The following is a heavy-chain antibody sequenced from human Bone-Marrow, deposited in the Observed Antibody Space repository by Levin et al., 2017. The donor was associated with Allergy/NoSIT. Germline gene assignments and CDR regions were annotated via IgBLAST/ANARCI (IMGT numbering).Heavy chain of an antibody. Sequence: SCTASGFSFRNFGIHWVRQAPGKGLEWVGFISYDGSSKDYADSMKGRFTISRDNSNNTLFLQLNTLRPEDTATYYCARDSSGYYYPARGWFDPWGQGTLVIVSS. D-gene: IGHD3-22*01. CDR3: ARDSSGYYYPARGWFDP. CDR1: GFSFRNFG. J-gene: IGHJ5*02. CDR2: ISYDGSSK. V-gene: IGHV3-30*03.